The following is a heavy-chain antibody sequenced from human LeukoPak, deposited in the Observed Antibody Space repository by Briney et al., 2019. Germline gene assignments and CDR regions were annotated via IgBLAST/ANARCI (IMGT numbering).Heavy chain of an antibody. CDR1: GFTFSSYS. Sequence: GGSLRLSCAASGFTFSSYSMNWVRQAPGKGLEWVSYISTGSGTIYYADSVKGRFTISRDNAKNSLYLQMNSLRAEDTAVYYCARAVGGGKAYYFGYWGQGTLVTVSS. D-gene: IGHD4-23*01. J-gene: IGHJ4*02. CDR3: ARAVGGGKAYYFGY. CDR2: ISTGSGTI. V-gene: IGHV3-48*04.